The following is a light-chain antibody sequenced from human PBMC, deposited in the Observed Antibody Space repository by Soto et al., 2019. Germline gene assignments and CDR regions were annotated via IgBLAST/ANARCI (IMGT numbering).Light chain of an antibody. J-gene: IGLJ2*01. CDR1: SSNIGSNT. V-gene: IGLV1-44*01. CDR2: SNN. CDR3: AAWDDSLNAVV. Sequence: QAVVTQPPSASGTPGQRVTISCSGSSSNIGSNTVNWYQQLPGTAPKLVIYSNNQRPSGVPDRFSGSKSDTSASLAITGLQSDDEADYYCAAWDDSLNAVVFGGGTQLTVL.